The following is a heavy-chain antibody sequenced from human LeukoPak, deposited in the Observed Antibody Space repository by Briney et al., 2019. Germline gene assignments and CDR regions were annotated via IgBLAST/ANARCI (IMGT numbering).Heavy chain of an antibody. CDR3: ARGGPDYYDSSGLLGYYYYYMDV. CDR2: MNPNSGNT. V-gene: IGHV1-8*01. Sequence: ASVKVSCKASGYTFTSYDINWVRQATGQGLEWMGWMNPNSGNTGYAQKFQGRVTMTRNTSISTAYMELSSLRSEDTAVYYCARGGPDYYDSSGLLGYYYYYMDVWGKGTTVTISS. D-gene: IGHD3-22*01. J-gene: IGHJ6*03. CDR1: GYTFTSYD.